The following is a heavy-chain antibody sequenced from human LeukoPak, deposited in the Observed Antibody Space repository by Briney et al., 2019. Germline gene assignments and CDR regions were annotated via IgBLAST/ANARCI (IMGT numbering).Heavy chain of an antibody. J-gene: IGHJ4*02. Sequence: GASVKVSCKASGYTFTGYYMHWVRQAPGQGLEWMGRINPNSGGTNYAQKFQGRVTMTRDTSISTAYMELSRLRSDDTAVYYCARAHPIGPTNFDYWGQGTLVTVSS. D-gene: IGHD1-26*01. CDR2: INPNSGGT. CDR1: GYTFTGYY. CDR3: ARAHPIGPTNFDY. V-gene: IGHV1-2*06.